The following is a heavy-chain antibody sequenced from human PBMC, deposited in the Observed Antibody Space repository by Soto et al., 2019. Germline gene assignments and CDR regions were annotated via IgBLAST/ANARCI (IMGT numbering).Heavy chain of an antibody. Sequence: SETLSLTCRVSGPSISGDGHYWSWLRQYPGGGLEWIGYLYYGGSTFYTPSLRSRVSLLGDTSKNQVSLSLTSVTAADTAAYCCGRDHIAMHGLNWGQVIMVAGST. J-gene: IGHJ4*02. CDR3: GRDHIAMHGLN. V-gene: IGHV4-31*03. D-gene: IGHD3-10*01. CDR1: GPSISGDGHY. CDR2: LYYGGST.